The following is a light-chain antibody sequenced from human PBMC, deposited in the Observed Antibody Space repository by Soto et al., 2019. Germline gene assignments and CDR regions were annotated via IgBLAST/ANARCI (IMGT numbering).Light chain of an antibody. J-gene: IGKJ3*01. Sequence: DIQMTQSPSSLSASVGDRVAITCRASQGISNYLAWYQQKPGKVPKLLIYAPSTLQSGVPSRFSGSASRTDFTLTINSPHPEDVATYYCQKSNSAPFTFGPGTKVDIK. CDR3: QKSNSAPFT. CDR2: APS. CDR1: QGISNY. V-gene: IGKV1-27*01.